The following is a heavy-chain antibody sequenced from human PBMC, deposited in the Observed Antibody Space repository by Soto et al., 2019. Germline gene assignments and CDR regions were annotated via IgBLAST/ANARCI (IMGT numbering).Heavy chain of an antibody. CDR2: INPNSGGT. Sequence: GASVKVSCKASGYTFTGYYMHWVRQAPGQGLEWMGWINPNSGGTNYAQKFQGWVTITRDTSISTANMKLSRLRSDDTAVYYCARGPGIAAAGPAEYFQHWGQGTLVTVSS. J-gene: IGHJ1*01. V-gene: IGHV1-2*04. CDR3: ARGPGIAAAGPAEYFQH. CDR1: GYTFTGYY. D-gene: IGHD6-13*01.